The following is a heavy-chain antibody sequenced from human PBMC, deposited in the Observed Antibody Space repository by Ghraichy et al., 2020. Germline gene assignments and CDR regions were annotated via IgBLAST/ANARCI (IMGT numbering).Heavy chain of an antibody. J-gene: IGHJ2*01. CDR1: GYSFTSYW. Sequence: GESLNISCKGSGYSFTSYWIGWVRQMPGKGLEWMGIIYPGDSDTRYSPSFQGQVTISADKSISTAYLQWSSLKASDTAMYYCARHEGVNYGDYDRINWYFDLWGRGTLVTVSS. V-gene: IGHV5-51*01. CDR2: IYPGDSDT. D-gene: IGHD4-17*01. CDR3: ARHEGVNYGDYDRINWYFDL.